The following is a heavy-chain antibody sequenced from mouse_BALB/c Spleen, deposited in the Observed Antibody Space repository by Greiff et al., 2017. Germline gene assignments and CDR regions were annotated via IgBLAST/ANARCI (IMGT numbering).Heavy chain of an antibody. Sequence: VQLKESGAELVKPGASVKLSCTASGFNIKDTYMHWVKQRPEQGLEWIGRIDPANGNTKYDPKFQGKATITADTSSNTAYLQLSSLTSEDTAVYYCARGGLHYAMDYWGQGTSVTVSS. CDR3: ARGGLHYAMDY. J-gene: IGHJ4*01. CDR1: GFNIKDTY. D-gene: IGHD2-4*01. CDR2: IDPANGNT. V-gene: IGHV14-3*02.